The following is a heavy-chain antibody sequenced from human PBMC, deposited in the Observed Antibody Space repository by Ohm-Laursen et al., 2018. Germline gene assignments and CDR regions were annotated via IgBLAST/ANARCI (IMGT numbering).Heavy chain of an antibody. CDR3: ARGIAYSTRSGGYYYYGMDV. CDR1: GYSISSGYF. V-gene: IGHV4-38-2*01. J-gene: IGHJ6*02. Sequence: SETLSLTCAVSGYSISSGYFWGWIRQPPGKGLEWIGTIYHSGSTYYNPSLKSRVTISVDTSKNQFSLKLSSVTAADTAVYYCARGIAYSTRSGGYYYYGMDVWGQGTTVTVSS. CDR2: IYHSGST. D-gene: IGHD6-13*01.